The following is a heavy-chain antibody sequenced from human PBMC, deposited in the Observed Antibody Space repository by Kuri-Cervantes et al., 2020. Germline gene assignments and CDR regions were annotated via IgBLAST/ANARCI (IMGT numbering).Heavy chain of an antibody. CDR3: ARETILAGYSSGWYLDY. D-gene: IGHD6-19*01. V-gene: IGHV4-4*07. Sequence: GSLRLSCNVSGASISSYYWTWIRQPAGKGLEWIGRLYISGSTNYNPSLKSRVTMSVDTSKNQFFLKLTSVTAADTAVYYCARETILAGYSSGWYLDYWGQGILVTVSS. CDR1: GASISSYY. J-gene: IGHJ4*02. CDR2: LYISGST.